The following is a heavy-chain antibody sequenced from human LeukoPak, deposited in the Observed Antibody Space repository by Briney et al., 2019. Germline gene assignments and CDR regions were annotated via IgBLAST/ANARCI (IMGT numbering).Heavy chain of an antibody. Sequence: SETLSLTCTVSGGSISSGSYYWSWIRQPAGKGLEWIGRIYTSGSTNYNPSLKSRVTISVDTSKNQFSLKLSSVTAADTAVYYCARHRGYSYGRMGISFDYWGQGTLVTVSS. CDR1: GGSISSGSYY. CDR2: IYTSGST. J-gene: IGHJ4*02. D-gene: IGHD5-18*01. V-gene: IGHV4-61*02. CDR3: ARHRGYSYGRMGISFDY.